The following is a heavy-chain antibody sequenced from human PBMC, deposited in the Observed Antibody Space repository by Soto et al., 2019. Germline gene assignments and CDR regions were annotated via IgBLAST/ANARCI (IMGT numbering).Heavy chain of an antibody. CDR1: GYSISSGYY. D-gene: IGHD2-8*01. V-gene: IGHV4-38-2*01. Sequence: SENLSLTCAVSGYSISSGYYWGWIRQPPGEGLEWIGSIYRSGSTYYNPSLKSRVTISVDTSKSQLSLKLSSVTAADTALYYCARGPANYYFDYWGQGTLVTVSS. J-gene: IGHJ4*02. CDR2: IYRSGST. CDR3: ARGPANYYFDY.